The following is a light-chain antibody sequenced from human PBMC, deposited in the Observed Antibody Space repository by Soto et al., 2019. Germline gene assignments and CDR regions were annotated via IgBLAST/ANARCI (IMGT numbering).Light chain of an antibody. J-gene: IGLJ3*02. CDR2: GNS. CDR3: QSYDSSLSAVV. CDR1: SSNIGADCD. V-gene: IGLV1-40*01. Sequence: QSVLTQPPSVSGAPGQRVTISCTGSSSNIGADCDVHWYQQLPGTAPKLLIYGNSNRPSGVPDRFSGSKSGTSASLAITGLQAEDDADYYCQSYDSSLSAVVFGGGTKVTVL.